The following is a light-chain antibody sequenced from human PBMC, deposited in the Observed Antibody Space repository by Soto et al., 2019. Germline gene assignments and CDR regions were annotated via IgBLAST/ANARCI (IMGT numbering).Light chain of an antibody. CDR1: SSDVGIFEH. V-gene: IGLV2-14*02. Sequence: QSALTQPASVSGSPGQSITISCASSDVGIFEHISWYQQHPGKGPKLIIYEDTRRPSGISDRFSGSKSGNTAALTISGLQAEDEADYYCPSYTWRPTLYAFAAGTKLTVL. CDR3: PSYTWRPTLYA. CDR2: EDT. J-gene: IGLJ1*01.